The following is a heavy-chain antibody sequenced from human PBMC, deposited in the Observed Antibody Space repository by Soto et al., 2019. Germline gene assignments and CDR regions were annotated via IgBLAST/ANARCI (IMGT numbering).Heavy chain of an antibody. V-gene: IGHV3-30-3*01. CDR2: ISCAGTST. CDR1: GFTLSSYA. D-gene: IGHD3-3*01. CDR3: ARDPGRDGNEYYTFDY. Sequence: QVQLVESGGGLVQPGRSLRLSCAASGFTLSSYAMHWVRQAPGKGLEWVAVISCAGTSTYYADSVRGRFTISRDNSKDTVYLQLNSLRTEDTAVYHCARDPGRDGNEYYTFDYWCQGTLVTVSS. J-gene: IGHJ4*02.